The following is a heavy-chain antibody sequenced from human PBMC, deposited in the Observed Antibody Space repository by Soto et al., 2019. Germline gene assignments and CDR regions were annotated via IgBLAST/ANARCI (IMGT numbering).Heavy chain of an antibody. CDR2: IYYSGST. CDR3: AGVAVLWGDYYYYGMDV. D-gene: IGHD3-16*01. J-gene: IGHJ6*02. CDR1: GGSISSGDYY. Sequence: SEALSLNCTVSGGSISSGDYYWSWIRQPPGKGLEWIGYIYYSGSTYYNPSLKSRVTISVDTSKNQFSLKLSSVTAADTAVYYCAGVAVLWGDYYYYGMDVWGQGTTVTVSS. V-gene: IGHV4-30-4*01.